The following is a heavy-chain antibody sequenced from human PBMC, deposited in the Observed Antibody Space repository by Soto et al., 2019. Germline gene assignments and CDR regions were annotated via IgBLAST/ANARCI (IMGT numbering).Heavy chain of an antibody. J-gene: IGHJ1*01. V-gene: IGHV1-69*01. CDR2: IIPIFGTA. D-gene: IGHD2-15*01. CDR1: GGTFSSYA. Sequence: QVQLVQSGAEVKKPGSSVKVSCKASGGTFSSYAISWVRQAPGQGLEWMGGIIPIFGTANYAQKFQGRVTITADESTSTASMELSSLRSEDTAVYYCARGGAYCRGGSCYDFQHWGQGTLVTVSS. CDR3: ARGGAYCRGGSCYDFQH.